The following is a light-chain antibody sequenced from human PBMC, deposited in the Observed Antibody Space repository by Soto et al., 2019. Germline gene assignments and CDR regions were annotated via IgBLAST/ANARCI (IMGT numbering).Light chain of an antibody. V-gene: IGKV3-11*01. Sequence: EVVLTQSPATLSLSPGERATLSCRASQSVSSYLAWYQQKPGQATRLLIYDASNRATGIPARFSGSGSGTDFTLTISSLEPEDFAVYYCQQRSNWPLFTFGPGTKVDIK. J-gene: IGKJ3*01. CDR1: QSVSSY. CDR3: QQRSNWPLFT. CDR2: DAS.